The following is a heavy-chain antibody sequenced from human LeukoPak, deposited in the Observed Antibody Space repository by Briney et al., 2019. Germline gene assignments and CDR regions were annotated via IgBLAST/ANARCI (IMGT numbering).Heavy chain of an antibody. CDR1: GGSISSYY. V-gene: IGHV4-4*07. CDR2: IYSSGST. CDR3: ARDGTYXSFDX. J-gene: IGHJ4*02. D-gene: IGHD1-14*01. Sequence: SETLSLTCTVSGGSISSYYWSWIRQPAGKGLEWIGRIYSSGSTTYNPSLKSRVSLSVDTSKNQFSLELSSVAAADTAVYYCARDGTYXSFDXXGQGTXVTVSX.